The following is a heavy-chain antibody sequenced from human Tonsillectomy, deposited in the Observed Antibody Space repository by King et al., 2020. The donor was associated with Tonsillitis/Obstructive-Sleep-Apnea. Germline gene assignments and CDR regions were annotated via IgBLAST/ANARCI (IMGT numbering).Heavy chain of an antibody. CDR3: ARLDSSCYTLDY. D-gene: IGHD3-22*01. J-gene: IGHJ4*02. V-gene: IGHV4-39*01. Sequence: QLQESGPGLVKPSETLSLTCTVSGGSISSSSYYWGWIRQPPGKGLEWIGSVYYSGSTYYNPSLKSRVNFSVDTSKNQFSLKLSSVTAAYTAVYYCARLDSSCYTLDYWGQGTLVTVSS. CDR1: GGSISSSSYY. CDR2: VYYSGST.